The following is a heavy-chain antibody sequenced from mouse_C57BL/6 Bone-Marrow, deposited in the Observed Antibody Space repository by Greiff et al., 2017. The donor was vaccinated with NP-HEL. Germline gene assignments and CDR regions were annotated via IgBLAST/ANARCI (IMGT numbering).Heavy chain of an antibody. CDR3: ARAFWTWFAY. Sequence: EVMLVESGGSLVKPGGSLKLSCAASGFTFSSYAMSWVRQTPEKRLEWVATISDGGSYTYYPDNVKGRFTISRDNAKNNLYLQRSHLKSEDTAMYYCARAFWTWFAYGGQGTLVTVSA. CDR1: GFTFSSYA. V-gene: IGHV5-4*03. CDR2: ISDGGSYT. J-gene: IGHJ3*01.